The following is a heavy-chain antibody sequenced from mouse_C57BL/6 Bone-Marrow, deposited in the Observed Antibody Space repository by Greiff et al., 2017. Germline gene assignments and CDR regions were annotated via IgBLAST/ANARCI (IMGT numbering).Heavy chain of an antibody. J-gene: IGHJ1*03. CDR2: INPSTGGT. V-gene: IGHV1-42*01. Sequence: EVQLQQSGPELVKPGASVKISCKASGYSFTGYYMNWVKQSPEKSLEWIGEINPSTGGTTYNQKFKAKATLTVDKSSSTAYMQLKSLTSEDSAVYYCERKNDIRWGWYFDGWGTGTTVTVSS. CDR3: ERKNDIRWGWYFDG. D-gene: IGHD1-3*01. CDR1: GYSFTGYY.